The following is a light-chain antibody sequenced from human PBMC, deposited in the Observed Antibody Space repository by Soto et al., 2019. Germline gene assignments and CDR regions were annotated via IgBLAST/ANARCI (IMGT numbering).Light chain of an antibody. V-gene: IGLV2-14*03. CDR2: DVS. CDR3: SSYTTISTYV. J-gene: IGLJ1*01. Sequence: QSALTQPASVSGSPGQSITISCTGTSSDVGGYNYVSWFQQHPGKVPKLMIYDVSNRPSGVSNRFSGSKSGKTASLTISGLQAEDEADYYCSSYTTISTYVFGTGTKLTVL. CDR1: SSDVGGYNY.